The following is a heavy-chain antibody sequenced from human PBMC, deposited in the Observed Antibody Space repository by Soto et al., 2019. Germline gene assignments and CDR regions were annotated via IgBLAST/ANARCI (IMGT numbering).Heavy chain of an antibody. CDR1: DGSISSYY. CDR3: ARDFYDSSGYLDAFDI. CDR2: IYYNGST. J-gene: IGHJ3*02. V-gene: IGHV4-59*01. D-gene: IGHD3-22*01. Sequence: SETLSLTCTVSDGSISSYYWNWIRQPPGKGLEWIGYIYYNGSTNYNPSLKSRVTISVDTSKSQLSLKLSSVTAADTAVYYCARDFYDSSGYLDAFDIWGQGTMVTVS.